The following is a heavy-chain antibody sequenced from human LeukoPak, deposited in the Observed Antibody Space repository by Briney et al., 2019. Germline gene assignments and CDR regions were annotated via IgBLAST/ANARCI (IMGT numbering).Heavy chain of an antibody. CDR3: ARLLWLGELLGEGDY. V-gene: IGHV1-2*06. CDR1: GYTFTGYY. J-gene: IGHJ4*02. CDR2: INPNSGGT. D-gene: IGHD3-10*01. Sequence: GASVKVSCKASGYTFTGYYMHWVRQAPGQGLEWMGRINPNSGGTNYAQKFQGRVTMTRDTSISTAYMELSRLRSDDTAVYYCARLLWLGELLGEGDYWGQGTLVTVSS.